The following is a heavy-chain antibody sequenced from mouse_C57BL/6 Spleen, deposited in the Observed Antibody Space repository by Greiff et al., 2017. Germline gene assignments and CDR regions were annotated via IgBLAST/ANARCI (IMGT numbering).Heavy chain of an antibody. V-gene: IGHV5-9-1*02. CDR3: TRDSIVGAMDY. J-gene: IGHJ4*01. CDR2: ISSGGDYI. D-gene: IGHD2-12*01. CDR1: GFTFSSYA. Sequence: EVMLVESGEGLVKPGGSLKLSCAASGFTFSSYAMSWVRQTPEKRLEWVAYISSGGDYIYYVDTVKGRFTISRDNARNTLYLQMSSLKSEDTAMYYCTRDSIVGAMDYWGQGTSVTVSS.